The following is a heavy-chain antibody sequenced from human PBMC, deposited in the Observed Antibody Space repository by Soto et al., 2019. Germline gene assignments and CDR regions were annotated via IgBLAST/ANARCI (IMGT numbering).Heavy chain of an antibody. V-gene: IGHV3-23*01. CDR2: LSGSGVST. J-gene: IGHJ6*02. CDR1: GFTFSSYA. D-gene: IGHD3-22*01. Sequence: EVQLLESGGGLVQPGGSLRLSCAASGFTFSSYAMTWVRQAPGKGLEWVSALSGSGVSTYYADSVKGRFTISRDNSKNTLYLQMNSLIAEDTAVYYCAKGGGSKDYYDTSGYYLYYYYAMDVWVQGTTVTVSS. CDR3: AKGGGSKDYYDTSGYYLYYYYAMDV.